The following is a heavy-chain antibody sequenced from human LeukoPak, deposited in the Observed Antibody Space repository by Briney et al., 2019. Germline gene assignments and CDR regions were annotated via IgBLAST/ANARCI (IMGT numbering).Heavy chain of an antibody. CDR2: IKQDGSEK. D-gene: IGHD2-2*01. J-gene: IGHJ3*02. V-gene: IGHV3-7*01. Sequence: GGSLRLSCAASGFIFSSHWMTWVRQAPGKGLEWVANIKQDGSEKYYVDSVRGRFTISRDNVKSSLYLQMNSLRAKDTAVYYCARDPGIVVVPVASDAFDIWGQGTMVTVSS. CDR1: GFIFSSHW. CDR3: ARDPGIVVVPVASDAFDI.